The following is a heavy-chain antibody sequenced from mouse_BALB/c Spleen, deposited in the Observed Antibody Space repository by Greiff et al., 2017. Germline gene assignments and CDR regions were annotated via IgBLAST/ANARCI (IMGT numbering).Heavy chain of an antibody. CDR3: ARKGDYGSHYYAMDY. CDR1: GFSLTSYG. V-gene: IGHV2-4-1*01. CDR2: IWSGGST. Sequence: VQLQQSGPGLVQPSQSLSITCTVSGFSLTSYGVHWVRQSPGKGLEWLGVIWSGGSTDYNAAFISRLSISKDNSKSQVFFKMNSLQADDTAIYYCARKGDYGSHYYAMDYWGQGTSVTVSS. J-gene: IGHJ4*01. D-gene: IGHD1-1*01.